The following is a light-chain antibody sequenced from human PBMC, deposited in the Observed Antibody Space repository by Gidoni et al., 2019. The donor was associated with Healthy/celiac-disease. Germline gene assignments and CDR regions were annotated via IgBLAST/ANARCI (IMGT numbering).Light chain of an antibody. Sequence: DIQMPQPPSSLSASVGDRVTITCRASQSISSYFNWYQQKPVKAPKLLIYAASSLQSGVPSRFSGSGSGTDFTLTISSLQPEDFATYYCQQSYSTPLTFGPGTKVDI. V-gene: IGKV1-39*01. CDR2: AAS. CDR3: QQSYSTPLT. CDR1: QSISSY. J-gene: IGKJ3*01.